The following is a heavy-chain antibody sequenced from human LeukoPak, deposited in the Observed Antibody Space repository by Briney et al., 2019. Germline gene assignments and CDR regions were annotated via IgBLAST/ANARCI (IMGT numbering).Heavy chain of an antibody. CDR2: INHSGST. CDR1: GGSFSGYY. V-gene: IGHV4-34*01. J-gene: IGHJ4*02. Sequence: SETLSLTCAVYGGSFSGYYWSWIRQPPGKGLEWIGEINHSGSTNYNPSLKSRVTISVDTSKNQFSLKLSSVTAADMAVYYCARGLEGDGDSDEIHFDYWGQGTLVTVSS. CDR3: ARGLEGDGDSDEIHFDY. D-gene: IGHD4-17*01.